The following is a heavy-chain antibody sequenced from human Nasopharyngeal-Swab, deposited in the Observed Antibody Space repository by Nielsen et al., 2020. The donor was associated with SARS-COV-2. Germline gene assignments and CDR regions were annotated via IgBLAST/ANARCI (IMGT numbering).Heavy chain of an antibody. V-gene: IGHV1-69*13. D-gene: IGHD3-22*01. Sequence: SVKVSCKASGGTFSSYAISWVRQAPGQGLEWMGGIIPIFGTANYAQKFQGRVTITADESTSTAYMGLSSLRSEDTAVYYFARDRGAYYDSSGYYYDAFDIWGQGTMVTVSS. CDR3: ARDRGAYYDSSGYYYDAFDI. CDR2: IIPIFGTA. CDR1: GGTFSSYA. J-gene: IGHJ3*02.